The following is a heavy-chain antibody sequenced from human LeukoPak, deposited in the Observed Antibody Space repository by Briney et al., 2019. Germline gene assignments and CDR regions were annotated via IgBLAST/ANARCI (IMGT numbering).Heavy chain of an antibody. CDR1: GFSFSSFG. D-gene: IGHD4-11*01. Sequence: GGSLRLSCAASGFSFSSFGMNWVRQAPGRGLEWVSSISGNSAYIYYADSMRGRFTISRDNAKNSLYLQMNYLRAEDTAVYYCAKAHRLNDYSFDYWDQGTLVTVSS. J-gene: IGHJ4*02. CDR3: AKAHRLNDYSFDY. V-gene: IGHV3-21*01. CDR2: ISGNSAYI.